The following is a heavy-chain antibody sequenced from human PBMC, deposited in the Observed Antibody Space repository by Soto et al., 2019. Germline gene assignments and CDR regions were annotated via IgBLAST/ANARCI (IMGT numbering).Heavy chain of an antibody. D-gene: IGHD3-3*01. Sequence: VASVKVSCKASGYTFTSYYMHWVRQAPGQGLEWMGIINPSGGSTSYAQKFQGRVTMTRDTSTGTVYMELSSLRSEDTAVYYCAMFGVVISIAGPDYYGMDVWGQGTTVTVSS. CDR1: GYTFTSYY. V-gene: IGHV1-46*01. J-gene: IGHJ6*02. CDR2: INPSGGST. CDR3: AMFGVVISIAGPDYYGMDV.